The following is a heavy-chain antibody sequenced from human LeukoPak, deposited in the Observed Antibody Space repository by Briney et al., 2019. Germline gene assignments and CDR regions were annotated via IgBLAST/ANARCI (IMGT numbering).Heavy chain of an antibody. Sequence: GGSLRLSCAASGFTFSSYSMNWVRQAPGKGLEWVPSISTSSSYIYYADSLKGRFTISRHNAKNSLYLQMNSLRAEDTAVYYCARTSDKPMVLTTDFDYWGQGTLVTVSS. CDR2: ISTSSSYI. CDR3: ARTSDKPMVLTTDFDY. V-gene: IGHV3-21*01. D-gene: IGHD5-18*01. CDR1: GFTFSSYS. J-gene: IGHJ4*02.